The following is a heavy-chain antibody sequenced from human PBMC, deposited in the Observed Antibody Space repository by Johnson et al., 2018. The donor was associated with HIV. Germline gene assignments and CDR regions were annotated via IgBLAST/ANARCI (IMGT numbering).Heavy chain of an antibody. D-gene: IGHD1-26*01. Sequence: VQLVESGGGLVQPGGSLRLSCAASGLTFSGSWVHWVRQAPGKGLEWVSCISPSGSSIFYADSVQCRFAISRDNSKNTLYLQMNSLRAEDTAEYYCAIRDAGGRDAFDIWGQGTIVTVSS. J-gene: IGHJ3*02. V-gene: IGHV3-48*01. CDR2: ISPSGSSI. CDR1: GLTFSGSW. CDR3: AIRDAGGRDAFDI.